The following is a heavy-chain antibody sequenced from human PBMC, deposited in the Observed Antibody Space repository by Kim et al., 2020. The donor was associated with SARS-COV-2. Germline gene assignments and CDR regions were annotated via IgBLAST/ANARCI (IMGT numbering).Heavy chain of an antibody. Sequence: GGSLRLSCAPPGFYVTNNYMSWVRQAPGKGLEWVSLIFSDGRTFYADAVKGRFTLSRDNSENTLSLQMDSLRPDDTAVYFCARAGYYDSSGYYFDFPFDLGGQGTLVTVSS. J-gene: IGHJ4*02. CDR2: IFSDGRT. CDR3: ARAGYYDSSGYYFDFPFDL. V-gene: IGHV3-66*01. D-gene: IGHD3-22*01. CDR1: GFYVTNNY.